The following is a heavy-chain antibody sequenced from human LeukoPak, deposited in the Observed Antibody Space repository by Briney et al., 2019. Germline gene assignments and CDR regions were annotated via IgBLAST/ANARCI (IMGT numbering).Heavy chain of an antibody. J-gene: IGHJ3*02. V-gene: IGHV4-59*01. Sequence: SETLSLTCTVSGGSISSYYWSWVRQPPGKGLEGVGYSYYSGSRNYNPSLKSRVTISVDTSKHQFSLKLSSVTAADTAVYYCATSMGGRYYDSSGYAFDIWGQGTMVTVSS. CDR1: GGSISSYY. D-gene: IGHD3-22*01. CDR2: SYYSGSR. CDR3: ATSMGGRYYDSSGYAFDI.